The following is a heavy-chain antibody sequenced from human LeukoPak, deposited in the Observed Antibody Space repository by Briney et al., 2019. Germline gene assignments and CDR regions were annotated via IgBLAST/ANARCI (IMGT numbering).Heavy chain of an antibody. Sequence: QTGGSLRLSCGASGFTFSSYAMSWVRQAPGKGLEWVSAISGSGGSTYYADSVKGRFTISRDNSKNTLYLQMNSLRAEDTAVYYCAATLYQLLRRPLDYWGQGTLVTVSS. CDR2: ISGSGGST. J-gene: IGHJ4*02. CDR3: AATLYQLLRRPLDY. CDR1: GFTFSSYA. D-gene: IGHD2-2*01. V-gene: IGHV3-23*01.